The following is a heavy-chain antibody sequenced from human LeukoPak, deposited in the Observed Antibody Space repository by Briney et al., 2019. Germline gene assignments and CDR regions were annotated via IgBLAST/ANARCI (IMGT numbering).Heavy chain of an antibody. CDR1: GGSIFSYY. Sequence: SETLSLTCTVAGGSIFSYYWSWIRQPPGKGLEWMGYIYYSGSTNYNPSLKSRVTISVDTSKNQFSLRVSSVTAADTAVYYCARHLNNCGDDCYIFDYWGQGTLVTVSS. D-gene: IGHD2-21*01. CDR2: IYYSGST. CDR3: ARHLNNCGDDCYIFDY. J-gene: IGHJ4*02. V-gene: IGHV4-59*08.